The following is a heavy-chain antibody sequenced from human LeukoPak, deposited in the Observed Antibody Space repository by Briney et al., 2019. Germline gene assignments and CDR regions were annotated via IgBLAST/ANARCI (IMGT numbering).Heavy chain of an antibody. D-gene: IGHD1-26*01. CDR3: ARALIVGATKGYYYYYGMDV. Sequence: ASVKVSCKASGYTFTGYYMHWVRQAPGQGLEWMGRINPNSGGTNYAQKFQGRVTMTRDTSISTAYLELSRLRSDDTAVYYCARALIVGATKGYYYYYGMDVWGQGTTVTVSS. J-gene: IGHJ6*02. CDR2: INPNSGGT. CDR1: GYTFTGYY. V-gene: IGHV1-2*06.